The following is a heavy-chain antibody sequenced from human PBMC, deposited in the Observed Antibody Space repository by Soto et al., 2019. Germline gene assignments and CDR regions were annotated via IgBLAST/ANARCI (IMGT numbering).Heavy chain of an antibody. CDR2: ISGSGGST. D-gene: IGHD4-17*01. Sequence: EVQLLESGGGLVQPGGSLRLSCAASGFTFSSYAMSWVRQAPGKGLEWVSAISGSGGSTYYADSVKGRFTISRDNSKNTLYRQMNSLRAEDTAVYYCAKDLVGYGDYVGPFDYWGQGTLVTVSS. CDR1: GFTFSSYA. CDR3: AKDLVGYGDYVGPFDY. J-gene: IGHJ4*02. V-gene: IGHV3-23*01.